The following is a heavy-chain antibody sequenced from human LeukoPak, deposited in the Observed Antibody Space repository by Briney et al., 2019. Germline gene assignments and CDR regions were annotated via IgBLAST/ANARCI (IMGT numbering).Heavy chain of an antibody. J-gene: IGHJ4*02. Sequence: ASVKVSCKASGYTFTSYDINWVRQATGQGLEWMGWMNPNSGNTGYAQKFQGRVTITRNTSISTAYMELSSLRSEDTAVYYCARGRRVRGVRSFDYWGQGTLVTVSS. V-gene: IGHV1-8*03. D-gene: IGHD3-10*01. CDR3: ARGRRVRGVRSFDY. CDR2: MNPNSGNT. CDR1: GYTFTSYD.